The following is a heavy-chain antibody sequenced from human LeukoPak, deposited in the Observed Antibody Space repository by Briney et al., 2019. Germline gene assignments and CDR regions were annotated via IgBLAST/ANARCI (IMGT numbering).Heavy chain of an antibody. Sequence: SETLSLTCTVSGGSISSYYWSWIRQPPGKGLEWIGYIYYSGSTNYNPSLKSRVTISVDTSKNQFSLKLSSVTAADTAVYYCARGVGGVRFVVVPAARVRSWFDPWGQGTLVTVSS. V-gene: IGHV4-59*12. CDR1: GGSISSYY. CDR2: IYYSGST. CDR3: ARGVGGVRFVVVPAARVRSWFDP. J-gene: IGHJ5*02. D-gene: IGHD2-2*01.